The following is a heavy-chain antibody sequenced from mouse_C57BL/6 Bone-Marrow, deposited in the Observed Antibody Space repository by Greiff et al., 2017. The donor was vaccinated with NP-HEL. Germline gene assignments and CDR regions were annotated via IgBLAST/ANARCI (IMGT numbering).Heavy chain of an antibody. CDR1: GYTFTNYW. J-gene: IGHJ3*01. V-gene: IGHV1-63*01. CDR2: IYPGGGYT. CDR3: ERWGDGYYPD. Sequence: QVQLQQSGAELVRPGTSVKMSCKASGYTFTNYWIGWAKQRPGHCLEWIGDIYPGGGYTNYNEKFKGKATLTADKSSSTAYMQFSSLTSEDSAIYYCERWGDGYYPDWGQGTLHTVSA. D-gene: IGHD2-3*01.